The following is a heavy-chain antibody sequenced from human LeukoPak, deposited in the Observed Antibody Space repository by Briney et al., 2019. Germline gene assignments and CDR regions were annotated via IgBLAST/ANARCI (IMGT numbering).Heavy chain of an antibody. CDR1: GFTFSSYA. D-gene: IGHD2-15*01. J-gene: IGHJ5*02. Sequence: PGAPLRLSCGASGFTFSSYAMSWVRQAPGKGLEWVSSISGSGGSTYYADSVKGRFTISRDNSKNTLYLQMNSLRAEDTAVYYCAKRAVPTAATPWFDPWGQGTLVIVSS. CDR3: AKRAVPTAATPWFDP. V-gene: IGHV3-23*01. CDR2: ISGSGGST.